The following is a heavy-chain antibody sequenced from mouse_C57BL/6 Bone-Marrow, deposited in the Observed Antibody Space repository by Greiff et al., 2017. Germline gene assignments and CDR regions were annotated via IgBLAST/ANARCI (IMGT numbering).Heavy chain of an antibody. V-gene: IGHV1-81*01. Sequence: VMLVESGAELARPGASVKLSCKASGYTFPSYGISWVKQRTGQGLEWIGAIYPRSGNTYYNEKVKGKATLTADKSSSTAYMELRSLTSEDSAVYFCARRTMVTTGYWYIDVWGTGTTVTVSS. J-gene: IGHJ1*03. CDR3: ARRTMVTTGYWYIDV. D-gene: IGHD2-2*01. CDR2: IYPRSGNT. CDR1: GYTFPSYG.